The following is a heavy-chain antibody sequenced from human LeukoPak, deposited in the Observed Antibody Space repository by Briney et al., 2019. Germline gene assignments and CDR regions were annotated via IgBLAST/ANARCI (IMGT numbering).Heavy chain of an antibody. CDR2: INSDGSTT. V-gene: IGHV3-74*01. Sequence: GGSLRLSCAASGFTFSSYWMHWVRQAPGKGLVWVSRINSDGSTTNYADSVKGRFTISRDNSKNTLYLQMNSLRVEDTAVYYCAKFDCWGQGTLVTVSS. CDR1: GFTFSSYW. J-gene: IGHJ4*02. CDR3: AKFDC.